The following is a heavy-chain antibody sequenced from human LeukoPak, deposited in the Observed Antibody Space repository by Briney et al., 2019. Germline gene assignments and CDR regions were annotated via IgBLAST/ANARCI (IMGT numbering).Heavy chain of an antibody. Sequence: GGSLRLSCAASGITLSTYWMQWVRQVPGKGLEWVSRIKSDGTGTDYADSVKGRFTISRDNAKNSLYLQMNSLRAEDTAVYYCAELGITMIGGVWGKGTTVTISS. J-gene: IGHJ6*04. V-gene: IGHV3-74*01. D-gene: IGHD3-10*02. CDR1: GITLSTYW. CDR2: IKSDGTGT. CDR3: AELGITMIGGV.